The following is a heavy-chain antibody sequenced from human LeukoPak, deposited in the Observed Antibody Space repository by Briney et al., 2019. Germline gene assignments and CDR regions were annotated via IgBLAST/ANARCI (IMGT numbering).Heavy chain of an antibody. D-gene: IGHD3-3*01. V-gene: IGHV1-2*06. CDR2: INPNSGGT. CDR3: ARGGKWGYDLNFDY. CDR1: GYTFTGYY. Sequence: ASVKVSCKASGYTFTGYYMHWVRQAPGQGLEWMGRINPNSGGTNYAQKFQGRVTMTTDTSTSTAYMEQRSLRSDDTAVYYCARGGKWGYDLNFDYWGQGTLVTVSS. J-gene: IGHJ4*02.